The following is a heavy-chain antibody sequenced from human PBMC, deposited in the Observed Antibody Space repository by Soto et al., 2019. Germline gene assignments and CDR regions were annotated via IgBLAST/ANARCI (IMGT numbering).Heavy chain of an antibody. Sequence: GGSLRLSCAASGFTFSSYAMHWVRQAPGKGLEWVAVISYDGSNKYYADSVKGRFTISRDNSKNTLYLQMNSLRAEDTAVYYCARGLRVRGHSKRYYYYGMDVWGQGTTVTVSS. J-gene: IGHJ6*02. CDR3: ARGLRVRGHSKRYYYYGMDV. D-gene: IGHD3-10*01. CDR2: ISYDGSNK. CDR1: GFTFSSYA. V-gene: IGHV3-30-3*01.